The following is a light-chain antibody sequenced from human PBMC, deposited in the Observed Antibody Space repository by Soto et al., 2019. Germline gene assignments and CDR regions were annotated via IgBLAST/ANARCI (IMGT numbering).Light chain of an antibody. V-gene: IGLV2-14*01. Sequence: QSVLTQPASVSGSPGQSITISCTGTSSDVGGYNYVSWFQQHPGKAPKFMIYGVSNRPSGVSNRFSGSKSGNTASLTISGLQAEDEADYYCVSYTSSIAWGFGTGTKVTVL. J-gene: IGLJ1*01. CDR3: VSYTSSIAWG. CDR1: SSDVGGYNY. CDR2: GVS.